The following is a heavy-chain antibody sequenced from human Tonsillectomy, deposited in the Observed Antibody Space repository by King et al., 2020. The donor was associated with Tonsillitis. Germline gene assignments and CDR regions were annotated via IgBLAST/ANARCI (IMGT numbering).Heavy chain of an antibody. CDR3: ARGLTSSWFDAFDI. CDR2: ISAYNDNI. V-gene: IGHV1-18*01. Sequence: QLVQSGAEVKKPGASVKVSCKASGYTFTSYGISWVRQAPGQGLEWMGWISAYNDNIDYAQKLQGRVTMTTDTSTSTAYMELRSLRSDDTAVYYCARGLTSSWFDAFDIWGQGTMVTVSS. D-gene: IGHD6-13*01. J-gene: IGHJ3*02. CDR1: GYTFTSYG.